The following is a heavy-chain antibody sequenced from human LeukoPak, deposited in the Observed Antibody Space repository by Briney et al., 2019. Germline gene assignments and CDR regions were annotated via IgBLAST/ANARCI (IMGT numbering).Heavy chain of an antibody. D-gene: IGHD3-22*01. V-gene: IGHV3-15*01. CDR2: IKSKTDGGTT. CDR1: GFTFSNAW. CDR3: TTTYDSSGYYFRDFDY. J-gene: IGHJ4*02. Sequence: GGSLRLSCAASGFTFSNAWMSWVRQAPGKGLEWVGRIKSKTDGGTTDYAAPVKGRFTISRDDSKNTLYLQMNSLKTEDTAVYYSTTTYDSSGYYFRDFDYWGQGTLVTVSS.